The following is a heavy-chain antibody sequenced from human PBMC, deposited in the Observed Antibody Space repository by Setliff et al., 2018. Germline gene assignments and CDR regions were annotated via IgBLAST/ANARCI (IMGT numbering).Heavy chain of an antibody. D-gene: IGHD6-13*01. CDR3: ARGLIAYASWYPNKHTYYYYMDV. Sequence: ASVKVSCKASADTFTGYYMHWVRRAPGQGLEWMGLINPSGENTNYAQKFQGRVNMTRDTSTSTVYMELRSLKSEDTAMYYCARGLIAYASWYPNKHTYYYYMDVWGKGTTVTVSS. J-gene: IGHJ6*03. CDR2: INPSGENT. V-gene: IGHV1-46*01. CDR1: ADTFTGYY.